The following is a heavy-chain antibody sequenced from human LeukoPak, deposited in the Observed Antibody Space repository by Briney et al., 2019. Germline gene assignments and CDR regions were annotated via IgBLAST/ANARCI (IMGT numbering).Heavy chain of an antibody. D-gene: IGHD1-26*01. CDR2: ISSSSSTI. CDR3: ARGGGELLTNEAFDI. CDR1: GFTFSDYY. J-gene: IGHJ3*02. Sequence: GGSLRLSCAASGFTFSDYYMSWIRQAPGKGLEWVSYISSSSSTIHCADSVKGRFTISRDNAKNSLYLQMNSLRAEDTAVYYCARGGGELLTNEAFDIWGQGTMVTVSS. V-gene: IGHV3-11*04.